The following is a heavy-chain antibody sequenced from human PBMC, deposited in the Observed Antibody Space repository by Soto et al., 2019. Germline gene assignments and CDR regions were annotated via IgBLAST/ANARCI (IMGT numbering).Heavy chain of an antibody. J-gene: IGHJ6*02. Sequence: QVQLVQSGAEVKKPGASVKVSCKASGYTFTNYGISWVRQAPGQGLEWMGWNSAYNGNTNYAQKLQGRVTMTTDTSTSTVYMELRSLRSDDTAVYYCARRQWLVGGYYYGMDVWGQGTTVTVSS. CDR1: GYTFTNYG. CDR2: NSAYNGNT. CDR3: ARRQWLVGGYYYGMDV. V-gene: IGHV1-18*01. D-gene: IGHD6-19*01.